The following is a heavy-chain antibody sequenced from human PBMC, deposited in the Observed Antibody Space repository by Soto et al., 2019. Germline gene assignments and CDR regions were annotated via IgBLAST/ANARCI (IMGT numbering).Heavy chain of an antibody. J-gene: IGHJ3*02. CDR2: IYYSGST. D-gene: IGHD3-22*01. Sequence: SETLSLTCTVSVGSISSYYWSWIRQRPGKGLEWIGYIYYSGSTNYNPSLKSRVTISVDTSKNKFSLQLSSVTAADTAVYYCARYTYYYHNTKLAFDIWGQGTLVTLSS. CDR1: VGSISSYY. CDR3: ARYTYYYHNTKLAFDI. V-gene: IGHV4-59*01.